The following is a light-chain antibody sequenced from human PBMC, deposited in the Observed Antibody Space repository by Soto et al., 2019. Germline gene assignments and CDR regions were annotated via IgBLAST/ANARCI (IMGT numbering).Light chain of an antibody. CDR3: QSYDYSLSGYV. CDR2: ANI. J-gene: IGLJ1*01. Sequence: QSVLTQPPSVSGAPGQRVTISCTGSSSNIGAGSDVHWYQQLPGTVSKLLIFANINRPSGVPDRFSASKSGTSASLAITGLQADDEADYYCQSYDYSLSGYVFGTGTKVTGL. CDR1: SSNIGAGSD. V-gene: IGLV1-40*01.